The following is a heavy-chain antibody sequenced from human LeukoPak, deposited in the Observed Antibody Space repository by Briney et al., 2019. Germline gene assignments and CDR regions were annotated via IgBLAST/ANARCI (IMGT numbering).Heavy chain of an antibody. CDR3: ARGGEVVNPNWFDP. V-gene: IGHV4-34*01. D-gene: IGHD4-23*01. Sequence: PSETLSLTCTVSGGSISSDGYYWSWIRQPPGKGLEWIGEINHSGSTNYNPSLKSRVTISVDTSKNQFSLKLSSVTAADTAVYYCARGGEVVNPNWFDPWGQGTLVTVSS. J-gene: IGHJ5*02. CDR2: INHSGST. CDR1: GGSISSDGYY.